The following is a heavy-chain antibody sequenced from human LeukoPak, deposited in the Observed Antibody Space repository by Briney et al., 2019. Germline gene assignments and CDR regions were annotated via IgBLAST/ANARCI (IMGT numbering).Heavy chain of an antibody. D-gene: IGHD6-13*01. CDR1: RFTFSNYW. J-gene: IGHJ3*02. Sequence: PGGSLRLSCAASRFTFSNYWMTWVRQAPGKGLEWVANMRFDGSESYYVASVKGRFTIFRNNARNSLYLQINSLRAEDTAVYYCARLFGRRFNSSWYNAFDIWGQGTMVTVS. V-gene: IGHV3-7*01. CDR3: ARLFGRRFNSSWYNAFDI. CDR2: MRFDGSES.